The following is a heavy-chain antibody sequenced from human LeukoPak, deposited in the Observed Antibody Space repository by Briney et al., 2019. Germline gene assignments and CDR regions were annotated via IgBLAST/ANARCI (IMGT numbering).Heavy chain of an antibody. J-gene: IGHJ4*02. Sequence: GGSLRLSCAASGFTFSSYWMSWVRQAPGKGLEWVANIKQDGSEKYYVDSVKGRFTISRDNAKNSLYLQMNSLRAEDTAVYYCARNPRRIVVVPAATDYWGQGTLVTVSS. CDR2: IKQDGSEK. V-gene: IGHV3-7*01. CDR3: ARNPRRIVVVPAATDY. CDR1: GFTFSSYW. D-gene: IGHD2-2*01.